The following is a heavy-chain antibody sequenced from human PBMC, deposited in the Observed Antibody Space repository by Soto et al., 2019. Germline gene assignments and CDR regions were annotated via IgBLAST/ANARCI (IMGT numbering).Heavy chain of an antibody. J-gene: IGHJ6*02. Sequence: QVQLVQSGAEVKKPGASVKVSCKASGFTFTTYGFTWVRQAPGQGLEWVGWISAYNGNTNYAQKFQGRVTMTTDPATSTVYLELRSLPSDDTAVYYCARVGSDGMDVWGQGTTVTLSS. CDR2: ISAYNGNT. CDR1: GFTFTTYG. D-gene: IGHD1-26*01. V-gene: IGHV1-18*01. CDR3: ARVGSDGMDV.